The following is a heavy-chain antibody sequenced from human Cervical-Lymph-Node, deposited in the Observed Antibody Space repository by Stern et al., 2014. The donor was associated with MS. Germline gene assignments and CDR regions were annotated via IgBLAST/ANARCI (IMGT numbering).Heavy chain of an antibody. Sequence: EVQLVESGGGLVQPGGSLRLSCAASGFTFSTYAFSWVRQAPGKGLGWVSSISDSVVYTYYADSVKGRFTISRDNSKSMLYLEMQSLRAEDTAVYHCAKDLGRGVVVVPLYGLDVWGQGTTVTVSS. J-gene: IGHJ6*02. CDR2: ISDSVVYT. V-gene: IGHV3-23*04. D-gene: IGHD2-2*01. CDR1: GFTFSTYA. CDR3: AKDLGRGVVVVPLYGLDV.